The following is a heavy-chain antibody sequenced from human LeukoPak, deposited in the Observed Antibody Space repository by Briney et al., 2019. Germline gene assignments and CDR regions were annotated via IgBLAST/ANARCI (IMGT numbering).Heavy chain of an antibody. V-gene: IGHV3-21*01. CDR1: GFTFSSYG. D-gene: IGHD6-19*01. CDR2: ISSSSSYI. J-gene: IGHJ4*02. Sequence: GGTLRLSCAASGFTFSSYGMSWVRQAPGKGLEWVSAISSSSSYIYYADSVKGRFTISRDNAENSLYLQMNSLRAEDTAVYYCARGISSGWGNFDYWGQGTLVTVSS. CDR3: ARGISSGWGNFDY.